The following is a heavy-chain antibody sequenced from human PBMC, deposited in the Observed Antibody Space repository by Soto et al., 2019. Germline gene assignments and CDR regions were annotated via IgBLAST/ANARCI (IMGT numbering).Heavy chain of an antibody. CDR2: ISSSSSYI. V-gene: IGHV3-21*01. Sequence: GGSLRLSCAASGFTFSSYSMNWVRQAPGKGLEWVSSISSSSSYIYYADSVKGRFTISRDNAKNSLYLQMNSLRAEDTAVYYCARDKYSYGTRRDAFAISGQGTMVLGSS. D-gene: IGHD5-18*01. J-gene: IGHJ3*02. CDR1: GFTFSSYS. CDR3: ARDKYSYGTRRDAFAI.